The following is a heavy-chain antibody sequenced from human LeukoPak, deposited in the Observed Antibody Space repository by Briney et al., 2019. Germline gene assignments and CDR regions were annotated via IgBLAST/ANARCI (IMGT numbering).Heavy chain of an antibody. CDR3: ARRWLHRKGFDY. CDR1: GGSFSGYY. J-gene: IGHJ4*02. V-gene: IGHV4-34*12. D-gene: IGHD5-24*01. Sequence: PSETLSLTCAVYGGSFSGYYWSWIRQPPGKGLEWIGEIIHSGSTHYNPSLMSRATISVDTSKNQFSLKLSSVTGADAAVYYCARRWLHRKGFDYWGQGTLVTVSS. CDR2: IIHSGST.